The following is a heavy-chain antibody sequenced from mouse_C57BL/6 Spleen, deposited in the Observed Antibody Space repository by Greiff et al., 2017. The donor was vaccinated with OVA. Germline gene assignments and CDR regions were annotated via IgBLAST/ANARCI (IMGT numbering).Heavy chain of an antibody. J-gene: IGHJ2*01. D-gene: IGHD1-1*01. V-gene: IGHV1-55*01. CDR2: IYPGSGST. CDR1: GYTFTSYW. Sequence: QVQLQQPGAELVKPGASVKMSCKASGYTFTSYWITWVKQRPGQGLEWIGDIYPGSGSTNYNEKFKSKATLTVDKSSSTAYMQLSSLTSEDSAVYYCARNYYGSSYEDYWGQGTTLTVSS. CDR3: ARNYYGSSYEDY.